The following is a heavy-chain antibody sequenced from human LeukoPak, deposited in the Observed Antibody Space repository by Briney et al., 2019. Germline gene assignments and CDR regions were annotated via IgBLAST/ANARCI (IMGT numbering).Heavy chain of an antibody. J-gene: IGHJ4*02. Sequence: SETLSLTCTVSGGSISSYYWSWIRQPPGKGLERIGYIYYSGSTNYNPSLKSRVTISVDTSKNQFSLKLSSVTAADTAVYYCARLATSEWYYFDYWGQGTLVTVSS. CDR3: ARLATSEWYYFDY. D-gene: IGHD5-12*01. V-gene: IGHV4-59*08. CDR2: IYYSGST. CDR1: GGSISSYY.